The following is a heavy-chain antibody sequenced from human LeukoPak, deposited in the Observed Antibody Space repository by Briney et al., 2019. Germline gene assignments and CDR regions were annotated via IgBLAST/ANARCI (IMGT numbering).Heavy chain of an antibody. D-gene: IGHD5-24*01. Sequence: KPSNTPSLTSAVSGGSFSGYYWSWIRQPPGKALDSTGEINHSGSTNYNPSLKSRVTISVDTSKNQFSLKLSSVTAADTAVYYCARHRRDGYKGRAFDIWGQGTMVTVSS. J-gene: IGHJ3*02. CDR1: GGSFSGYY. CDR2: INHSGST. CDR3: ARHRRDGYKGRAFDI. V-gene: IGHV4-34*01.